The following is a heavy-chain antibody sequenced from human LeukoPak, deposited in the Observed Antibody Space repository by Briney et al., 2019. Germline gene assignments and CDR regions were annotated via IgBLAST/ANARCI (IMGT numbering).Heavy chain of an antibody. D-gene: IGHD2-21*02. CDR2: IRWNGGRT. Sequence: GSLRLSCAASGFTFDNYGINWVRQAPGKGLEWVSRIRWNGGRTGYADSVKGRFTISRDNSRSSVFLQMNSLRPEDTALYHCAKEVDCPSDCLFFHSWGQGTLVTVSS. J-gene: IGHJ4*02. CDR1: GFTFDNYG. V-gene: IGHV3-20*01. CDR3: AKEVDCPSDCLFFHS.